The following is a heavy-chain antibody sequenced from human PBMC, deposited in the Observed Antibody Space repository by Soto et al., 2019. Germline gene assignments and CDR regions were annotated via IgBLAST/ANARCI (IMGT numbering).Heavy chain of an antibody. V-gene: IGHV1-8*01. CDR2: MNPNSGNT. Sequence: ASVKVSCKASGYTFTSYDINWVRQATGQGLEWMGWMNPNSGNTGYAQKFQGRVTMTRNTSMSTAYMELRSLRSDDTAVYYCARESNDYDFWSGYYESQDYYGMDVWGQGTTVTVSS. J-gene: IGHJ6*02. D-gene: IGHD3-3*01. CDR3: ARESNDYDFWSGYYESQDYYGMDV. CDR1: GYTFTSYD.